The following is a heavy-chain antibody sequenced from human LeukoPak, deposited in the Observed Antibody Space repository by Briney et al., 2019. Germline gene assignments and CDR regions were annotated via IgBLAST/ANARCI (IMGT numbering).Heavy chain of an antibody. V-gene: IGHV3-33*01. CDR1: GFTFSSYG. J-gene: IGHJ4*02. D-gene: IGHD3-22*01. CDR3: ARDMDNYYDSSGYPDY. CDR2: IWYDGSNK. Sequence: PGRSLRLSCAASGFTFSSYGMHWVRQAPGKGLEWVAVIWYDGSNKYYADSVKGRFTISRDNSKNTLYLQMNSLGAEDTAVYYCARDMDNYYDSSGYPDYWGQGTLVTVSS.